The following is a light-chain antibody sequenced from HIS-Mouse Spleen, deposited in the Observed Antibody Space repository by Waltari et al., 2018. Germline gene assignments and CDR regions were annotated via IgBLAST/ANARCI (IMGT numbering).Light chain of an antibody. J-gene: IGLJ3*02. CDR1: SPNLGSNY. CDR3: AAWDDSLSGWV. V-gene: IGLV1-47*01. Sequence: QSVLTPPPSASGTPGQRVTIPCSGTSPNLGSNYVSWYQQPPGTAPKLLIYRNNQRPSGVPDRFSGSKSGTSASLAISGLRSEDEADYYCAAWDDSLSGWVFGGGTKLTVL. CDR2: RNN.